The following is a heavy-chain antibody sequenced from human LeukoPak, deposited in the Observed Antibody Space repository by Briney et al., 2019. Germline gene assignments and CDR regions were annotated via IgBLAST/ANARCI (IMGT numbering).Heavy chain of an antibody. J-gene: IGHJ4*02. CDR2: IYPGDSDT. V-gene: IGHV5-51*01. CDR3: ARRLTTATFDY. D-gene: IGHD4-11*01. Sequence: PGESLKISCEASGYSFTNYWIGWVRQMPGKGLEWMGIIYPGDSDTRYRSSFQGQVTISADKSISIAYLQWSSLKASDTAMYYCARRLTTATFDYWGQGTLVTVSS. CDR1: GYSFTNYW.